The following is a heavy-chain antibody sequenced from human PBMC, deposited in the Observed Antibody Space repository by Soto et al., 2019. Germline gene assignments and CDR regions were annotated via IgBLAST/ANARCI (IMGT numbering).Heavy chain of an antibody. D-gene: IGHD3-3*01. CDR3: AREGAAIFGVVLPYYYYGMDV. V-gene: IGHV3-7*01. CDR2: IKQDGSEK. Sequence: GGSLRLSCAASGFTLSSYWMSWVRQAPGKGLEWVANIKQDGSEKYYVDSVKGRFTISRDNAKNSLYLQMNSLRAEDTAVYYCAREGAAIFGVVLPYYYYGMDVWGQGTTVTVSS. J-gene: IGHJ6*02. CDR1: GFTLSSYW.